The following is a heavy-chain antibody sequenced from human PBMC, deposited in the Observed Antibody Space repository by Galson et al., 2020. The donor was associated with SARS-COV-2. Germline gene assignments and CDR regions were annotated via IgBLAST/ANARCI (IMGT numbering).Heavy chain of an antibody. CDR3: ARGREGSSWYVGDYYYYGMDV. V-gene: IGHV4-4*02. CDR1: GGSISSSNW. D-gene: IGHD6-13*01. Sequence: SETLSLTCAVSGGSISSSNWWSWVRQPPGKGLEWIGEIYHSGSTNYNPSLKSRVTISVDTSKNQFSLKLSSVTAADTAVYYCARGREGSSWYVGDYYYYGMDVWGQGTTVTVSS. CDR2: IYHSGST. J-gene: IGHJ6*02.